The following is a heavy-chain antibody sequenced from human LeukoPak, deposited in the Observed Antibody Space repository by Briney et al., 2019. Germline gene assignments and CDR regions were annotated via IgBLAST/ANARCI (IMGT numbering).Heavy chain of an antibody. J-gene: IGHJ4*02. CDR3: ARVRDSDYYDSSGYPLDY. V-gene: IGHV3-53*01. D-gene: IGHD3-22*01. Sequence: GGSLRLSCAASGFSVNSNYMNWVRQAPGKGLEWVSVIYIDGDTSYADSVKGRFTISRDNSKNTLYLQMSSLRAEDTAVYYCARVRDSDYYDSSGYPLDYWGQGTLVTVSS. CDR2: IYIDGDT. CDR1: GFSVNSNY.